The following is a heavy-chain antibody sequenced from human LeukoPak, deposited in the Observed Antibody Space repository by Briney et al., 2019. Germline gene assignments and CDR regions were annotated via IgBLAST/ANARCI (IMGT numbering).Heavy chain of an antibody. CDR3: AKCRGSSWSDYFDY. V-gene: IGHV3-23*01. J-gene: IGHJ4*02. Sequence: GPSLRLSCAVSGFSLSRYAMSWVRKAPGKGLEWVSAISDSGGSTYYADSVKGRFTISRDNSRNTLYLQMNTLRAEDTAVYYCAKCRGSSWSDYFDYWGQGTLVTVSS. D-gene: IGHD6-13*01. CDR1: GFSLSRYA. CDR2: ISDSGGST.